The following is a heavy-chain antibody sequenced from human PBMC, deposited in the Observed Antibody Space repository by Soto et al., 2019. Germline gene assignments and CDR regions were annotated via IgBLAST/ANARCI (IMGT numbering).Heavy chain of an antibody. CDR3: ARGGHCSFFSCDANYSYYGMDV. Sequence: GVSLRLSCAASGFPFRSYSMNWVRQAPGKGLEWVSSISSSSSYIYYADSVKGRFTISRDNAKNSLYLQMNSLRAEDTAVYYCARGGHCSFFSCDANYSYYGMDVWGQVTTVTVSS. CDR1: GFPFRSYS. CDR2: ISSSSSYI. D-gene: IGHD2-15*01. J-gene: IGHJ6*02. V-gene: IGHV3-21*01.